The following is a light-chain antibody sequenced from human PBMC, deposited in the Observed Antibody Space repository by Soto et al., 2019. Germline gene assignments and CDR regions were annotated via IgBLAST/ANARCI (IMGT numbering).Light chain of an antibody. CDR3: SSYAGSNTFV. Sequence: QSVLTQPPSASGSPGQSVTISCTGTSSDIGAYIYISWYQQHPGKAPKLMISEVSRRPSGVPERFSGSKSGNTASLTVSGHQAEDEANYYCSSYAGSNTFVFGNGTKGTVL. CDR1: SSDIGAYIY. J-gene: IGLJ1*01. CDR2: EVS. V-gene: IGLV2-8*01.